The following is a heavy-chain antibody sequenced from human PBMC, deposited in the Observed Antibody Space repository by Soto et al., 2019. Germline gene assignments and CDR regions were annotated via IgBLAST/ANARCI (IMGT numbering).Heavy chain of an antibody. CDR1: GFTFSSYA. CDR2: ISGSGGST. V-gene: IGHV3-23*01. Sequence: EVQLLESGGGLVQPGGSLRLSCAASGFTFSSYAMNWVRQAPGKGLGWVSVISGSGGSTYYADSVKGRFTISRDNSKNTRYLKMNSLGAGDTAVYYCASRSSGWYFDYWGQGTLVTVSS. J-gene: IGHJ4*02. D-gene: IGHD6-19*01. CDR3: ASRSSGWYFDY.